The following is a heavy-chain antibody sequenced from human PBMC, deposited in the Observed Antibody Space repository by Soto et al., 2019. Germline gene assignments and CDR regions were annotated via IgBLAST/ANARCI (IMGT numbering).Heavy chain of an antibody. D-gene: IGHD2-21*01. CDR3: AISLLQGDF. V-gene: IGHV1-46*01. CDR1: GYIFIHYY. CDR2: INPNGGST. J-gene: IGHJ4*02. Sequence: QVQLVQSGAEVKKPGASVKVSCKASGYIFIHYYIHWVRQAPGQVLEWMAIINPNGGSTNYAQKCQGRVAVTSDTSTSTVSMELNSLGSDHTAVYFCAISLLQGDFWGQGTLVTVSS.